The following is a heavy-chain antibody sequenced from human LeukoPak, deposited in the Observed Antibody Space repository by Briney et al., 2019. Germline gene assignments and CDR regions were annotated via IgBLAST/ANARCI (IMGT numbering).Heavy chain of an antibody. Sequence: ASVKVSCKASGGTFSSDAISWVRQAPGQGLDWMGRIIPIIGITNYAQKFQGRVTITADKSTSTAYMELSSLRSEDTAVYYCARGQSRYYFDYWGQGALVTVSS. V-gene: IGHV1-69*04. CDR1: GGTFSSDA. CDR2: IIPIIGIT. CDR3: ARGQSRYYFDY. J-gene: IGHJ4*02. D-gene: IGHD1-14*01.